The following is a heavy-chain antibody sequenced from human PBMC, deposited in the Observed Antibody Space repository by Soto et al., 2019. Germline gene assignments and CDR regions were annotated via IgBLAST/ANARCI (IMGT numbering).Heavy chain of an antibody. V-gene: IGHV3-64*01. CDR2: ISSNGGST. CDR3: ARKSIAARLFDY. D-gene: IGHD6-6*01. J-gene: IGHJ4*02. Sequence: PGGSLRLSCAASGFTFSSYAMHWVRQAPGKGLEYVSAISSNGGSTYYANSVKGRFTISRDNSKNTLYLQMGSLRAEDMAVYYCARKSIAARLFDYWGQGTLVTVSS. CDR1: GFTFSSYA.